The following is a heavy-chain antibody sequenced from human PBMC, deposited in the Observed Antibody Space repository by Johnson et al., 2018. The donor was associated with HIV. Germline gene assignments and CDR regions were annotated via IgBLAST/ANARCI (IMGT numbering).Heavy chain of an antibody. CDR1: GFTFSSHG. CDR3: ARAPGGSPRAAFDI. D-gene: IGHD2-15*01. CDR2: IWYDGSTK. V-gene: IGHV3-33*01. J-gene: IGHJ3*02. Sequence: QVQLVESGGGVVQPGRSLRLSCAASGFTFSSHGMHWVRQAPGKGLEWVAVIWYDGSTKYYADSVKGRFTISRDNSKNALYLQMNSLRAEDTALYYCARAPGGSPRAAFDIWGQGTMVTVSS.